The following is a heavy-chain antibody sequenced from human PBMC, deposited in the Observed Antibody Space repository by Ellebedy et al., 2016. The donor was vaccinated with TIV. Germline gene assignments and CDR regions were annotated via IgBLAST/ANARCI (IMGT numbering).Heavy chain of an antibody. CDR2: IYSSGIT. J-gene: IGHJ4*02. D-gene: IGHD3/OR15-3a*01. Sequence: GESLKISCAVSGFSVSGNYMSWVRQPPGKGLEWVSIIYSSGITYYPDSVKGRFTISRDTSKNTVSLQINSLRAEDTAVYYCSRVDLGLASHSWGRGTLVTVSS. CDR3: SRVDLGLASHS. V-gene: IGHV3-53*01. CDR1: GFSVSGNY.